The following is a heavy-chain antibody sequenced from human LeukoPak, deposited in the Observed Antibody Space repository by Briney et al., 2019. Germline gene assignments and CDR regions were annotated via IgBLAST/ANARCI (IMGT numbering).Heavy chain of an antibody. CDR3: ARVGGPMRRARINWFDP. V-gene: IGHV4-31*03. CDR1: GGSISSGGYY. CDR2: IYYSGST. D-gene: IGHD3-16*01. J-gene: IGHJ5*02. Sequence: SETLSLTCTVSGGSISSGGYYWSWIRQHPGKGLEWIGYIYYSGSTYYNPSLKSRVTISVDTSKNQFSLKLSSVTAADTAVYYCARVGGPMRRARINWFDPWGQGTLVTVSS.